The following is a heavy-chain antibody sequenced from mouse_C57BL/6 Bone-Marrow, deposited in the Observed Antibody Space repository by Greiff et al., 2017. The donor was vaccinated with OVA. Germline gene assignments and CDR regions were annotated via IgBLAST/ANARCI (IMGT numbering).Heavy chain of an antibody. CDR3: AEGTFDY. Sequence: VQLQQSGAELVRPGPSVKVSCKASGYAFTNYLIEWVKQRPGQGLEWIGVINPGSGGTNYNEKFKGKATLTADKSSSTAYMELRSLTSEDSAVYFCAEGTFDYWGQGTTLTVSS. D-gene: IGHD2-14*01. J-gene: IGHJ2*01. CDR1: GYAFTNYL. CDR2: INPGSGGT. V-gene: IGHV1-54*01.